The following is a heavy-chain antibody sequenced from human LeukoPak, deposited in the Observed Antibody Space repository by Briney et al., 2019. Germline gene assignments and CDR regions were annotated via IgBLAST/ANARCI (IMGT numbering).Heavy chain of an antibody. D-gene: IGHD2-2*01. CDR2: INAGNGNT. CDR1: GYTFTSYA. V-gene: IGHV1-3*01. CDR3: AVVVPAAYFFDY. Sequence: ASVKVPCKASGYTFTSYAMHWVRQAPGQRLEWMGWINAGNGNTKYSQKFQGRVTITRDTSASTAYMELSSLRSEDTAVYYCAVVVPAAYFFDYWGQGTLVTVSS. J-gene: IGHJ4*02.